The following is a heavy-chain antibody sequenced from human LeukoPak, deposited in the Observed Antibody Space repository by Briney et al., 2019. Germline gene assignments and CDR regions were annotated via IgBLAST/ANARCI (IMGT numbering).Heavy chain of an antibody. CDR3: AKDHNTIVGATVDY. V-gene: IGHV3-53*01. CDR2: IYSSGNT. D-gene: IGHD1-26*01. Sequence: GGSLRLSCAASGFTVSNNYMSWVRQAPGMGLEWVSVIYSSGNTYYADSVKGRFTISRDNSKNTLYLQMNSLRAEDTAVYYCAKDHNTIVGATVDYWGQGTLVTVSS. CDR1: GFTVSNNY. J-gene: IGHJ4*02.